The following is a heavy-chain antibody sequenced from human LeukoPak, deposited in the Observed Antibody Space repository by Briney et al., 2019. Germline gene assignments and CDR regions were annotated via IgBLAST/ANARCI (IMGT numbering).Heavy chain of an antibody. CDR3: ANGIANYDFWSGPEWFDP. CDR2: IQSDGSNK. D-gene: IGHD3-3*01. J-gene: IGHJ5*02. CDR1: GFTFTSYG. Sequence: GGSLRLSCAASGFTFTSYGIHWVRQAPGKGLEWVAFIQSDGSNKYYADSVKGRFTISRDSSKNTLYLQMNSLRAEDTAVYYCANGIANYDFWSGPEWFDPWGQGTLVTVSS. V-gene: IGHV3-30*02.